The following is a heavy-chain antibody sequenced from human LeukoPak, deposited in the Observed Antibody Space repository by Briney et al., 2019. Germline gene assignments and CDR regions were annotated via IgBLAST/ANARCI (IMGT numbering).Heavy chain of an antibody. D-gene: IGHD6-25*01. CDR1: GGSISSYH. CDR3: ATARLGSGLEGAFDL. J-gene: IGHJ3*01. V-gene: IGHV4-59*01. Sequence: SETLSLTCTVSGGSISSYHWGWIRQPPGKGLEWIGYIYYSGSTNYNPSLKSRVTISVDTSKKHFSLKLSSVTAADTAVYYCATARLGSGLEGAFDLWGQGTMVTVSS. CDR2: IYYSGST.